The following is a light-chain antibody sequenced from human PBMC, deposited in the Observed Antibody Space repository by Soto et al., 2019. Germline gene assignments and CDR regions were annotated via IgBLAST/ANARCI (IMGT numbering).Light chain of an antibody. J-gene: IGKJ1*01. CDR2: DAS. CDR1: QSIGRW. V-gene: IGKV1-5*01. CDR3: QQYNTYSPERT. Sequence: DIQMTQSPSTLSAFVGDRVTITCRASQSIGRWLAWYQQKPGKAPKLLIYDASSLESGVPSSFSGSGSGTEFTLTISGLQPDDFATYYCQQYNTYSPERTFGQGTKVEVK.